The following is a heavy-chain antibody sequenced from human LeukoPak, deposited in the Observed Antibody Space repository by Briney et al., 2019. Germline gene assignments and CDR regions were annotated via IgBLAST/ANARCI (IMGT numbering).Heavy chain of an antibody. D-gene: IGHD5-24*01. CDR1: GGTFSSYA. Sequence: SVEVSCKASGGTFSSYAISWVRQAPGQGLEWMGGIIPIFGTANYAQKFQGRVTITADESTSTAYMELSSLRSEDTAVYYCARIRKATIDYYFDYWGQGTLVTVSS. V-gene: IGHV1-69*13. J-gene: IGHJ4*02. CDR2: IIPIFGTA. CDR3: ARIRKATIDYYFDY.